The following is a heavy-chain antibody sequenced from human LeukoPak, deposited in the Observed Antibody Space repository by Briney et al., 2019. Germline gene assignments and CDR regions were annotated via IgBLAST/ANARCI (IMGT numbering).Heavy chain of an antibody. J-gene: IGHJ4*02. Sequence: PGGSLRLSCAASGFTFSSYRMHWVRQAPGKGLVWDSRINNDGSNTIYADSVKGRFTISRDNAKNTLYLQMNSLRAEDTAVYYCARGDGYNLLNYWGQGTLVTVSS. CDR1: GFTFSSYR. CDR2: INNDGSNT. V-gene: IGHV3-74*01. CDR3: ARGDGYNLLNY. D-gene: IGHD5-24*01.